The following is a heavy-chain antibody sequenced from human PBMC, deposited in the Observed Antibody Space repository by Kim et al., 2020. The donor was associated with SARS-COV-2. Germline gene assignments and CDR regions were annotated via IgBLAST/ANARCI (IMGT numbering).Heavy chain of an antibody. V-gene: IGHV3-11*06. J-gene: IGHJ6*02. D-gene: IGHD6-13*01. CDR3: ARDIAAAGKMWGYYYYGMDV. Sequence: RFTISRDNAKNSLYLKMNSLRAEDTAVYYCARDIAAAGKMWGYYYYGMDVWGQGTTVTVSS.